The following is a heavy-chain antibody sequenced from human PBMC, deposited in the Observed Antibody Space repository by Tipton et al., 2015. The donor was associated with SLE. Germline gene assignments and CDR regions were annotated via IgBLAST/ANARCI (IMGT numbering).Heavy chain of an antibody. Sequence: LSLTCTVSGGSMSGHYWTWIRQPPGKGLEWIGFITSSGYTNYNPSLQSRVTISIDTSKNQCSLKLSSMSAADTAVYYCARDHFLDYWGQGILVNVSS. CDR2: ITSSGYT. CDR1: GGSMSGHY. J-gene: IGHJ4*02. D-gene: IGHD2/OR15-2a*01. V-gene: IGHV4-59*11. CDR3: ARDHFLDY.